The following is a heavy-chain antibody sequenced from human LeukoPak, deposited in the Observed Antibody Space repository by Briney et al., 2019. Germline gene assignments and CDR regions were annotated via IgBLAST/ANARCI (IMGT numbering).Heavy chain of an antibody. CDR2: ISTYYGDT. V-gene: IGHV1-18*01. J-gene: IGHJ5*02. D-gene: IGHD2-21*01. Sequence: ASVKVSCKASGYTFTSYGTSWMRQAPGQGLEWIGWISTYYGDTNYAQKFQGRITMTTDTSTNTAYMELRSLRSDDTAVYYCARDRRYCGSDSSCFSGNWFDPWGQGTLVTVSS. CDR3: ARDRRYCGSDSSCFSGNWFDP. CDR1: GYTFTSYG.